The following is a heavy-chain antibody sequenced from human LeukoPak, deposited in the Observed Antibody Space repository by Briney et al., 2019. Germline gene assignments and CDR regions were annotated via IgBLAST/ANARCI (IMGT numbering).Heavy chain of an antibody. Sequence: PGGSLRLSCAASGFTFSGYVISWVRQAPGKGPQWVADISGSGGSTFYADSVKGRFSVSRDNSKNMVYLQLNSLRAEDTAVYYCARENYGRDDYWGQGTLVTVSS. CDR3: ARENYGRDDY. CDR1: GFTFSGYV. J-gene: IGHJ4*02. V-gene: IGHV3-23*01. D-gene: IGHD3-16*01. CDR2: ISGSGGST.